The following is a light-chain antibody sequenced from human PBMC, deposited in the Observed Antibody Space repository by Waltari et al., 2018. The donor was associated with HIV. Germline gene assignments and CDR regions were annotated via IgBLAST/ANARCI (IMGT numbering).Light chain of an antibody. Sequence: DIILTQSPDTLAVSLGDRATIHCRSSQTVLSDSTHKNYLSWYQQKPGTPPKLLLYWASARESGVPARFSGSGSATDFTLTITDFQAEDAAIYFCQQYYNTPWTFGQGTRADIK. V-gene: IGKV4-1*01. CDR2: WAS. CDR1: QTVLSDSTHKNY. CDR3: QQYYNTPWT. J-gene: IGKJ1*01.